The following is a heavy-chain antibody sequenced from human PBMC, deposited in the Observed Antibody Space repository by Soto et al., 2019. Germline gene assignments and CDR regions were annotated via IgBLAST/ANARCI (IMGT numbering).Heavy chain of an antibody. V-gene: IGHV1-18*01. D-gene: IGHD2-2*03. Sequence: QVQLVQSGSEVREPGASVKVSCKTSGYILTKHGISWVRQAPGQGLECLGWISAHNGYTNYAENFQGRLTLTTNTSASTAYMELMSLRSDDTAIYYCARVYGYGYGLFDFWGQGTLVTASS. CDR1: GYILTKHG. CDR3: ARVYGYGYGLFDF. J-gene: IGHJ4*02. CDR2: ISAHNGYT.